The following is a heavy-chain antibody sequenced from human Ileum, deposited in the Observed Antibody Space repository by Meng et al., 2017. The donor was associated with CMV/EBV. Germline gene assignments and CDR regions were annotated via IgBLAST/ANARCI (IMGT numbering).Heavy chain of an antibody. J-gene: IGHJ2*01. D-gene: IGHD2-15*01. CDR1: GRALCTFC. CDR3: ARDYCNGGSCYRFFNL. V-gene: IGHV4-4*07. CDR2: IVVWGCT. Sequence: VHTPESGPGLVKPSWSLSRTCTLSGRALCTFCLSRTRLPAGNGLDCLGPIVVWGCTTYIPSLGCLLTISVNSSNNTFSLLLTSVTAADTAVYYCARDYCNGGSCYRFFNLWGRGTLVTVSS.